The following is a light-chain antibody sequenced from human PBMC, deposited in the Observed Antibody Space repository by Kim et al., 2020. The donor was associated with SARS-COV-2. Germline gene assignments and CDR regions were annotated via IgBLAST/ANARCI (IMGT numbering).Light chain of an antibody. Sequence: SPGERVTPSCRASQSFSGSYLAWYQQKPGQAPRLLIYGGANRATGIPDRFSGSASGTDFSLTINRLEPEDSAVYYCQQYDYSPPYSFGQGTKLEI. CDR1: QSFSGSY. CDR3: QQYDYSPPYS. V-gene: IGKV3-20*01. CDR2: GGA. J-gene: IGKJ2*03.